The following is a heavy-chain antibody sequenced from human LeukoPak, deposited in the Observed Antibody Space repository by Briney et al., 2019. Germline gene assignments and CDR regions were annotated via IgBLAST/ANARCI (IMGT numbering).Heavy chain of an antibody. CDR1: GYTFTSYG. CDR2: ISAYNGNT. Sequence: SVKVSFKASGYTFTSYGISWVRQAPGQGLEWMGWISAYNGNTNYAQKLQGRVTMTTDTSTSTAYMELRSLRSDDTAVYYCASTMVRGVIILFDYWGQGTLVTVSS. V-gene: IGHV1-18*01. J-gene: IGHJ4*02. D-gene: IGHD3-10*01. CDR3: ASTMVRGVIILFDY.